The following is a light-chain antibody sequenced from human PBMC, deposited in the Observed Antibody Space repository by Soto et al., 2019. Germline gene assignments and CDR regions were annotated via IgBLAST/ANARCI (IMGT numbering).Light chain of an antibody. Sequence: QLVLTQPPSASGTPGQRVTISCSGSSSNIGSNTVSWYQQVPGTAPKLLIYSNNQRPSGVPDRFSGSKSGTSASLATSGLQSEDEADYYCAAWDDSLNALVFGTGTKLPS. CDR1: SSNIGSNT. J-gene: IGLJ1*01. CDR3: AAWDDSLNALV. V-gene: IGLV1-44*01. CDR2: SNN.